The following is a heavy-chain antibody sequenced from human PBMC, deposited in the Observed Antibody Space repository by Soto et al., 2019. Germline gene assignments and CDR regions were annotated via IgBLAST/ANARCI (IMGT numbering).Heavy chain of an antibody. D-gene: IGHD2-2*02. Sequence: GASVKVSCKASVYTFSRYGISWARQAPGQGLEWMGGISAYNGNTKYAQKLQGRVTMTTDTSTSTAYMELRSLRSDDTAVYYCARDLICSSTSCYRVPNDYWGQGTLVTVSS. CDR2: ISAYNGNT. CDR3: ARDLICSSTSCYRVPNDY. J-gene: IGHJ4*02. CDR1: VYTFSRYG. V-gene: IGHV1-18*01.